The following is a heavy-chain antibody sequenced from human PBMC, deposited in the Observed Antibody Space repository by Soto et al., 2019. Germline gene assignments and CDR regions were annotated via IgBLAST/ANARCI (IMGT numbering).Heavy chain of an antibody. Sequence: PSDTLSLTCTVSGGSIRGYYWSWIRQTPGKGLEWVGHIYYTGSTNYNPSLKSRLTISVDTSKNQFYLKLSSVTAADTAIYYCAMTKTTSYNWFDPWGQGTPVTVSS. CDR3: AMTKTTSYNWFDP. CDR1: GGSIRGYY. V-gene: IGHV4-59*08. D-gene: IGHD1-7*01. CDR2: IYYTGST. J-gene: IGHJ5*02.